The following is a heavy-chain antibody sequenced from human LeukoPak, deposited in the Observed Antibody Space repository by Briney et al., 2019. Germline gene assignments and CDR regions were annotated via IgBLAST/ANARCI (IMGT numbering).Heavy chain of an antibody. CDR3: AMRSGYGGIRYRPNWFDP. Sequence: SETLSLTCTVSGGSISSSNYYWGWIRQPPGKGLEWIGSIYNSGSTYYNPSLKSRVTISVDTSKNQFSLKLSSVTAADTAVYYCAMRSGYGGIRYRPNWFDPWGQGTLVTVSS. CDR2: IYNSGST. J-gene: IGHJ5*02. D-gene: IGHD5-12*01. V-gene: IGHV4-39*01. CDR1: GGSISSSNYY.